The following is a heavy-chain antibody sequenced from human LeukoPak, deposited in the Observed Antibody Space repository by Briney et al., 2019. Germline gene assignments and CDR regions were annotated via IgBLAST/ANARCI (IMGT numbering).Heavy chain of an antibody. CDR1: GYTFTSYG. CDR2: ISAYNGNT. J-gene: IGHJ4*02. CDR3: ARGRYCSSTSCQNPTPFDY. Sequence: GASVKVSCKASGYTFTSYGISWVRQAPGQGLEWMGWISAYNGNTNYAQKLQGRVTMTTDTSTSTAYMELRSLRSDGTAVYYCARGRYCSSTSCQNPTPFDYWGQGTLVTVSS. V-gene: IGHV1-18*01. D-gene: IGHD2-2*01.